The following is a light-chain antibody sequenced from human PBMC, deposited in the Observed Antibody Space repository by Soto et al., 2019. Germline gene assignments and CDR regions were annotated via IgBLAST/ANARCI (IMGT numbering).Light chain of an antibody. CDR2: AAS. Sequence: DIKMTQSPSSLSASVGDTVTITCRASQGIIDSLAWYQQRPGKVPKLLIYAASTLQTGVPSRFSGSGAGTDFTLTISSLQPEDVGSYYCQKYDTAPQTFGQGTRVEIK. J-gene: IGKJ1*01. CDR1: QGIIDS. V-gene: IGKV1-27*01. CDR3: QKYDTAPQT.